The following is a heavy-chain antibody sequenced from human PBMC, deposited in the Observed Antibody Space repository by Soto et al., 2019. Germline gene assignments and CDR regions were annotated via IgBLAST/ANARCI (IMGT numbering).Heavy chain of an antibody. Sequence: SETLSLTCAVSGGSISSGGYSWSWIRQPPGKGLEWIGYIYHSGSTYYNPSLKSRVTISVDRSKNQFSLKLSSVTAADTAVYYCARSRANNDYGDYYYYGMDVWGQGTTVTVSS. CDR1: GGSISSGGYS. CDR2: IYHSGST. V-gene: IGHV4-30-2*01. D-gene: IGHD4-17*01. CDR3: ARSRANNDYGDYYYYGMDV. J-gene: IGHJ6*02.